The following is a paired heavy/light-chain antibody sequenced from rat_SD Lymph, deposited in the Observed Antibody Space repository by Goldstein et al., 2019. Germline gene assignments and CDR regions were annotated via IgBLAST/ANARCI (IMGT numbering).Heavy chain of an antibody. CDR1: GYTFTDYA. J-gene: IGHJ2*01. V-gene: IGHV9-3*01. Sequence: QIQLVQSGPELKKPGESVKISCKASGYTFTDYAMNWVKQAPGNGLKWMGWINTQTGKPTYADDFKQRFVFSLETSASTAYLQINNLNIEDTATYFCTRGDYWGQGVMVTVSS. CDR2: INTQTGKP. CDR3: TRGDY.
Light chain of an antibody. CDR1: QNINKY. V-gene: IGKV22S2*01. CDR3: LQHNSWFT. Sequence: DIQMTQSPSFLSASVGDRVTLSCKASQNINKYLAWYQQKLGEAPKLLIYNANSLQTGIPSRFSGSGSGTDFTLTISSLQPEDVATYFCLQHNSWFTFGSGTKLEIK. CDR2: NAN. J-gene: IGKJ4*01.